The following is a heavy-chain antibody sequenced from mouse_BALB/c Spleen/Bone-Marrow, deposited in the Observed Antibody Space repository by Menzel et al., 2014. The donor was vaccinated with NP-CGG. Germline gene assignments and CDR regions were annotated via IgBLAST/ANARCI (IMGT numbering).Heavy chain of an antibody. D-gene: IGHD1-2*01. CDR1: GYTFTGYA. V-gene: IGHV1-67*01. Sequence: QVQLQQSGPELVRPGVSVKISCKGFGYTFTGYAIHWVKQSHAKTLEWIGVISSYSGNTNYNQKFKGRATMTVDKSSSTAYMELARLTSEDSAIYYCASTAGTQYDYCAYWGQGTTLTGSS. CDR2: ISSYSGNT. J-gene: IGHJ2*01. CDR3: ASTAGTQYDYCAY.